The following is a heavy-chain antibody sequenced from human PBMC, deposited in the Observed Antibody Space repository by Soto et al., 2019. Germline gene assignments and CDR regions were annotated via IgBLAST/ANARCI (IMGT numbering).Heavy chain of an antibody. CDR1: GFTFTTYY. Sequence: VASVKVSCKASGFTFTTYYMHWVRQAPGQGLEWMGLITPSGVTTSNAQKFQGRVTMTRDTSTSTVYMELSSLRSADTAIYYCASAKETAARDGMDVWGQGTTVTVSS. CDR3: ASAKETAARDGMDV. CDR2: ITPSGVTT. J-gene: IGHJ6*02. D-gene: IGHD5-18*01. V-gene: IGHV1-46*01.